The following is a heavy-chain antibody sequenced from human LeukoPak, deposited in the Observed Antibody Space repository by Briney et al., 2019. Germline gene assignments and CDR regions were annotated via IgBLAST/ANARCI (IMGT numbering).Heavy chain of an antibody. CDR1: GGTFSSYA. CDR3: ARGGVRYSSSWYSASDYYYYYMDV. D-gene: IGHD6-13*01. J-gene: IGHJ6*03. CDR2: IIPIFGTA. V-gene: IGHV1-69*13. Sequence: GASVKVSCKASGGTFSSYAISWVRQAPGQGLEWMGGIIPIFGTANYAQKFQGRVTITADESTSTAYMELSSLRSEDTAVYYCARGGVRYSSSWYSASDYYYYYMDVWGKGTTVTVSS.